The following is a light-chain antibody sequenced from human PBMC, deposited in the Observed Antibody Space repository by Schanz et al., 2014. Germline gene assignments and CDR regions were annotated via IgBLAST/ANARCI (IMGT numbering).Light chain of an antibody. CDR2: DAS. J-gene: IGKJ1*01. Sequence: EIVLTQSPATLSLSPGERAILSCRAGQSVSTNLAWYQQKPGQAPRLLIYDASKRATGVPARFSGSGSGTDFTLTISRLEPEDFAVYYCQQYGSSPGTFGQGTKVEIK. V-gene: IGKV3-20*01. CDR3: QQYGSSPGT. CDR1: QSVSTN.